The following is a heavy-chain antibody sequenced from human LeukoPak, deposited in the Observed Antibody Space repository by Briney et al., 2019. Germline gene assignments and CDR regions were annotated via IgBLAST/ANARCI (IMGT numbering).Heavy chain of an antibody. CDR1: GFTFSSYE. CDR3: ARGRYCGGGRCYFDY. J-gene: IGHJ4*02. CDR2: ISSSGSTV. V-gene: IGHV3-48*03. D-gene: IGHD2-15*01. Sequence: PGGSLRLSCAASGFTFSSYEMNWVRQAPGKGLEWVSYISSSGSTVYYPDSVKGRFTISRDNAKDSLYLQMNSLRAEDTAVYYCARGRYCGGGRCYFDYWGQGTLVTVSS.